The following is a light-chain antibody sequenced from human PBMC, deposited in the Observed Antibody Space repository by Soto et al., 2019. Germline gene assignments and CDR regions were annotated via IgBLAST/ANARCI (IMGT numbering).Light chain of an antibody. J-gene: IGLJ3*02. Sequence: QSVLTQPPSASGTPGQRVTISCSGSSSSIGSNTVNWYQQLPGTAPKLLIYSNNQRPSGVPDRFSGSKSGTSASLAISGLQSEDEADYYCAVWDDSLIGPWVFGGGTQLTVL. CDR1: SSSIGSNT. CDR2: SNN. CDR3: AVWDDSLIGPWV. V-gene: IGLV1-44*01.